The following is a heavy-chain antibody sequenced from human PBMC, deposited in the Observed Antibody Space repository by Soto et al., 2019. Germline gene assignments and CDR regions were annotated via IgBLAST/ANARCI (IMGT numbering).Heavy chain of an antibody. CDR3: ARGHRYCGGGSCYPRDAFDI. J-gene: IGHJ3*02. CDR2: IWYDGSNK. V-gene: IGHV3-33*01. Sequence: GGSVRLSCAASGFTFSSYGMHWVRQAPGKGLEWVAVIWYDGSNKYYADSVKGRFTISRDNSKNTLYLQMNSLRAEDTAVYYCARGHRYCGGGSCYPRDAFDICGQGTTVTVSS. D-gene: IGHD2-15*01. CDR1: GFTFSSYG.